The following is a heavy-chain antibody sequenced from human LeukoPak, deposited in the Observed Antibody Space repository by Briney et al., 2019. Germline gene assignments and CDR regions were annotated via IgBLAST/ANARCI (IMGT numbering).Heavy chain of an antibody. D-gene: IGHD6-13*01. V-gene: IGHV3-74*01. CDR1: GFTFSSYW. CDR2: INSDGSST. J-gene: IGHJ4*02. Sequence: PGGSLRLSCAASGFTFSSYWMHWVRQAPGKGLVWVSRINSDGSSTSYSDSVKGRFTISRDNDKNTLYLQMNSLRAEDTAVYYCARVAGGSSPYYFDYWGRGTLVTVSS. CDR3: ARVAGGSSPYYFDY.